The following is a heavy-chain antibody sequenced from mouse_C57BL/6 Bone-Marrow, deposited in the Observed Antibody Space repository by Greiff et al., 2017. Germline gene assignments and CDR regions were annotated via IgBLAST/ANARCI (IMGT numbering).Heavy chain of an antibody. V-gene: IGHV5-4*01. D-gene: IGHD2-5*01. Sequence: EVHLVESGGGLVKPGGSLKLSCAASGFTFSSYAMSWVRQTPEKRLEWVATISDGGSYTYYPDNVKGRFTISRDNAKNNLYLQMSHLKSEDTAMYYCARRGSNDAMDYWGQGTSVTVSS. CDR1: GFTFSSYA. J-gene: IGHJ4*01. CDR3: ARRGSNDAMDY. CDR2: ISDGGSYT.